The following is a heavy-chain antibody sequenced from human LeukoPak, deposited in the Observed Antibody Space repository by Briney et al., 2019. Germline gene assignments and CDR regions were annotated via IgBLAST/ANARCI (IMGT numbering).Heavy chain of an antibody. CDR1: GFTFSSYS. CDR3: ARASSQWLVPY. V-gene: IGHV3-21*03. Sequence: GGSLRLSCAASGFTFSSYSMNWVRRAPGRGLECVLAISSSSSYIYYADLVKGRFTSSRENAMNSVYLQWNSLRAEDTAVYYCARASSQWLVPYWGQGTMVTVSS. J-gene: IGHJ4*02. D-gene: IGHD6-19*01. CDR2: ISSSSSYI.